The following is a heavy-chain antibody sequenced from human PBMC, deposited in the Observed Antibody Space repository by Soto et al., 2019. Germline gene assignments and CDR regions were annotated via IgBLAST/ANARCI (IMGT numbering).Heavy chain of an antibody. J-gene: IGHJ4*02. CDR2: IYWDDDK. Sequence: QITLKESGPTLVKPTQTLTLTCTFSGFSLSTSGVGVGWIRQPPGKALEWLALIYWDDDKRYSPSLKSRLTISKDTSKNQVVLPQTYMDPVDTATYYCAHISTSSSNWYGNFDYWGQGILVTVSS. V-gene: IGHV2-5*02. CDR3: AHISTSSSNWYGNFDY. D-gene: IGHD6-13*01. CDR1: GFSLSTSGVG.